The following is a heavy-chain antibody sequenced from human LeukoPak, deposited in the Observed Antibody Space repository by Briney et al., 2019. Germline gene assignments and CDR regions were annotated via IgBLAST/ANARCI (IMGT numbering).Heavy chain of an antibody. Sequence: SVKVSCKASGGTFSSYAISWVRQAPGQGLEWMGGIIPIFGTANYAQKFQGRVTITADESTSTAYMELSSLRSEDTAVYYCARNLLRFLEWFPPDYWGQGTLVTVSS. J-gene: IGHJ4*02. CDR2: IIPIFGTA. V-gene: IGHV1-69*13. CDR1: GGTFSSYA. CDR3: ARNLLRFLEWFPPDY. D-gene: IGHD3-3*01.